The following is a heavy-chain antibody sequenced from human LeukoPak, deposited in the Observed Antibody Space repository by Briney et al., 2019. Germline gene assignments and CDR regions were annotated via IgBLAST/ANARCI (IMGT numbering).Heavy chain of an antibody. Sequence: SETLSLTCTVSGGSISSSGYYWGWIRQPPGKGLEWIGSIYYSGSTYYNPSLKSRVTISVDTSKNQFSLKLSSVTAADTAVYYCARNEYSSSSPFDYWGQGTLVTVSS. CDR1: GGSISSSGYY. J-gene: IGHJ4*02. V-gene: IGHV4-39*01. CDR2: IYYSGST. CDR3: ARNEYSSSSPFDY. D-gene: IGHD6-6*01.